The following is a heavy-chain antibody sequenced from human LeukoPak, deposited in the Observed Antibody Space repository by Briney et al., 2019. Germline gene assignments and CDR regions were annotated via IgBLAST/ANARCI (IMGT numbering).Heavy chain of an antibody. CDR3: TRARDAFTRKSVFDI. V-gene: IGHV6-1*01. D-gene: IGHD3-16*01. CDR1: GDSVSSNSAA. CDR2: TYYRSKWYN. J-gene: IGHJ3*02. Sequence: SQTLSLTCAISGDSVSSNSAAWTWIRQSPSRGLEWLGRTYYRSKWYNDYAVSVKSRITVNPDTSKNQFSLQLNSVTPEDTAVYYCTRARDAFTRKSVFDIWGQGTMATVSS.